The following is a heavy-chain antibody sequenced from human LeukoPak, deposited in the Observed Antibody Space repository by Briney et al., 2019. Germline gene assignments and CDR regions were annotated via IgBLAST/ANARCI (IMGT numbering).Heavy chain of an antibody. Sequence: GSLRLSCSASGFTFSSSWMNWVRQAPGKGLEWVANIKQDGSEKYYVDSVKGRFTISRDNAKNSLYLQMNSLRAEDTAVYYCARGSLLLWFGETTNWGQGTLVTVSS. CDR3: ARGSLLLWFGETTN. V-gene: IGHV3-7*01. D-gene: IGHD3-10*01. CDR1: GFTFSSSW. J-gene: IGHJ4*02. CDR2: IKQDGSEK.